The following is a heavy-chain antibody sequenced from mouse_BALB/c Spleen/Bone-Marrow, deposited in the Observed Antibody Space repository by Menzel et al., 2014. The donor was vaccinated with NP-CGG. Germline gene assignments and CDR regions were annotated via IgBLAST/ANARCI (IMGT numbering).Heavy chain of an antibody. Sequence: QVQLKESGAELAKPGASVKMSCKASGYTFTSYWMHWVKQRPGQGLEWIGYINPSAGNTEYNQRFKDKATLTGDKSSSTAYIHLSSLTSEDSAVYYCARSGTGRTTGFVYWGQGTLVTVSA. D-gene: IGHD3-2*01. V-gene: IGHV1-7*01. CDR2: INPSAGNT. CDR1: GYTFTSYW. CDR3: ARSGTGRTTGFVY. J-gene: IGHJ3*01.